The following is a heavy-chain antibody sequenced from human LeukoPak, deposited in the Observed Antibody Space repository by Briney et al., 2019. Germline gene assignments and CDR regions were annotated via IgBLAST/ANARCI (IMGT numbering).Heavy chain of an antibody. CDR1: GGTFSSYA. V-gene: IGHV1-69*04. CDR3: ARWGYCSSTSCYEADY. Sequence: SVKVSCKASGGTFSSYAISWVRQAPGQGLEWMGRTIPILGIANYAQKFQGRVTITADKSTSTAYMELSSLRSEDTAVYYCARWGYCSSTSCYEADYWGQGTLVTVSS. CDR2: TIPILGIA. J-gene: IGHJ4*02. D-gene: IGHD2-2*01.